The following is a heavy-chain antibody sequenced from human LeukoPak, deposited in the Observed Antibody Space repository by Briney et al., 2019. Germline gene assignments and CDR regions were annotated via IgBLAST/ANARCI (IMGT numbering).Heavy chain of an antibody. CDR2: IYYSGST. V-gene: IGHV4-61*08. CDR1: GGSISSGDYY. D-gene: IGHD3-10*01. Sequence: SETLSLTCTVSGGSISSGDYYWSWIRQPPGKGLEWIGYIYYSGSTNYNPSLESRVTISVDTSKNQFSLKLSSVTAADTAVYYCARSEIWFGEFTYLDYWGQGTLVTVSS. J-gene: IGHJ4*02. CDR3: ARSEIWFGEFTYLDY.